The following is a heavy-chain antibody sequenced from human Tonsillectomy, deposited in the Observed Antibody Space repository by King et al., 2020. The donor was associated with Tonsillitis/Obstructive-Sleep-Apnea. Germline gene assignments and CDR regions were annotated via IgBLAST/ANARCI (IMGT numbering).Heavy chain of an antibody. J-gene: IGHJ4*02. Sequence: VQLVESGGGVVQPGRSLRLSCAASGFTFSNYPMHWVRQAPGKGLEWVAIISSDGNDKYYADSVKVRFTISRDNSKNTLFLQMNSLRADDTAVYYCARDYGYSGYDLGFDYWGQGTLVTVSS. CDR3: ARDYGYSGYDLGFDY. D-gene: IGHD5-12*01. CDR2: ISSDGNDK. V-gene: IGHV3-30*04. CDR1: GFTFSNYP.